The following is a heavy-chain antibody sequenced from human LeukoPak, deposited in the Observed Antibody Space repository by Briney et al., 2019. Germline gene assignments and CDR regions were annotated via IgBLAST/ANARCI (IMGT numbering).Heavy chain of an antibody. D-gene: IGHD6-13*01. J-gene: IGHJ1*01. CDR3: ARDPYSSSWYGYFQH. V-gene: IGHV3-30*04. CDR2: ISYDGSNK. Sequence: PWGVLRLSCAASGFTFSSYAMHWVRQAPGKGLEWVAVISYDGSNKYYADSVKGRFTISRDNSKNTLYLQMNSLRAEDTAVYYCARDPYSSSWYGYFQHWGQGTLVTVSS. CDR1: GFTFSSYA.